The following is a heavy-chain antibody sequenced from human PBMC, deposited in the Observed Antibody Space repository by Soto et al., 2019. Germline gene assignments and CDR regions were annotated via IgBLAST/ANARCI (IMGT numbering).Heavy chain of an antibody. CDR2: IIPRFGTA. Sequence: QVQLVQSGAEVKKPGSSVKVSCKASGGTFSSYALSWVRQAPGQGLEWRGGIIPRFGTANYGQKLQGRVTITADESTSTGYMERSSLRSEDTAVYYCARNHGSLVPAATGGYFYYGLDVWGQVTTVIVSS. J-gene: IGHJ6*02. CDR1: GGTFSSYA. V-gene: IGHV1-69*01. CDR3: ARNHGSLVPAATGGYFYYGLDV. D-gene: IGHD2-2*01.